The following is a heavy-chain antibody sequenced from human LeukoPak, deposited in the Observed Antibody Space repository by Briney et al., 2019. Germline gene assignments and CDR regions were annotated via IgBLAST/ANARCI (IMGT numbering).Heavy chain of an antibody. J-gene: IGHJ5*02. CDR3: ARGLSCSGDSCYSGWFDP. V-gene: IGHV4-4*07. D-gene: IGHD2-15*01. CDR1: GGSISSYY. CDR2: IYTSGST. Sequence: PSETLSLTCTVSGGSISSYYWSWIRQPAGKGLEWIGRIYTSGSTNYNPSLKSRVTMSVDTSKNQFSLKLSSVTAADTAVYYCARGLSCSGDSCYSGWFDPWAREPWSPSPQ.